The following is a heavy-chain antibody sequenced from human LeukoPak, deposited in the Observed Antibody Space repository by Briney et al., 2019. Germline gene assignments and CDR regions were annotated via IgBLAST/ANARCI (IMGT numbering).Heavy chain of an antibody. CDR3: ARGRYYYGSGSYYNVDDYYYYTDV. J-gene: IGHJ6*03. D-gene: IGHD3-10*01. V-gene: IGHV1-69*05. Sequence: SVKVSCKASGGTFSSYAISWVRQAPGQGLEWMGGIIPIFGTANYTQKFQGRVTITTDESTSTAYMELSSLRSEDTAVYYCARGRYYYGSGSYYNVDDYYYYTDVWGKGTTVTVSS. CDR2: IIPIFGTA. CDR1: GGTFSSYA.